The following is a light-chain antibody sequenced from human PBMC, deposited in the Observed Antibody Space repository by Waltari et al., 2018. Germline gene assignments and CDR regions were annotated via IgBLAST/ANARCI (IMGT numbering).Light chain of an antibody. V-gene: IGLV2-14*03. CDR3: SSYTSSSTRV. Sequence: QSALTQPASVSGSPGPSIPISCTGTTSDVAGYNYVAWYQQHPGKAPKLMIYAVSNRPSGVSNRFSGSKSGNTASLTISGLQAEDEADYYCSSYTSSSTRVFGGGTKLTVL. CDR2: AVS. J-gene: IGLJ3*02. CDR1: TSDVAGYNY.